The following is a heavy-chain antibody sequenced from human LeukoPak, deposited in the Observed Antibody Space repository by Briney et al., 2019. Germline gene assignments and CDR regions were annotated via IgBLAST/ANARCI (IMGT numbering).Heavy chain of an antibody. Sequence: GGSLRLSCAASGSTFSSYAMHWVRQAPGKGLEYVSAISSNGGSTYYANSVKGRFTISRDNSKNTLYLQMNSLRAADTAVYYCAKSGYNRFDYWGQGTLVTVSS. V-gene: IGHV3-64*01. D-gene: IGHD5-24*01. CDR2: ISSNGGST. J-gene: IGHJ4*02. CDR3: AKSGYNRFDY. CDR1: GSTFSSYA.